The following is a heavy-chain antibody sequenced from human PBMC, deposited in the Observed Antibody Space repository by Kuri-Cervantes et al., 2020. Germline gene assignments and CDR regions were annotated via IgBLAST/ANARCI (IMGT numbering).Heavy chain of an antibody. CDR2: IYYSGST. Sequence: SETLSLTCTVSGGSISSGGYYWSWIRQHPGKGLEWIGYIYYSGSTYYNPSLKSRVTISVDTSKNQFSLKLSSVTAADTAVYYCARASSWYNYYYYGMDVWGQGTTVTASS. CDR3: ARASSWYNYYYYGMDV. V-gene: IGHV4-31*03. D-gene: IGHD6-13*01. J-gene: IGHJ6*02. CDR1: GGSISSGGYY.